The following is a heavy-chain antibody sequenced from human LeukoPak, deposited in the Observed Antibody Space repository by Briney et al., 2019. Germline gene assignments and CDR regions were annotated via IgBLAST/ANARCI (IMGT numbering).Heavy chain of an antibody. CDR1: GFTFSSSA. CDR3: AKASSSWYWDC. V-gene: IGHV3-23*01. J-gene: IGHJ4*02. D-gene: IGHD6-13*01. CDR2: ISFSGSRT. Sequence: GGSLRLSCAASGFTFSSSAISWVRQAPGKGLEWVSSISFSGSRTDYADSVKGRFTISRDNSKNTLHLQMNSLRAEDTALYYCAKASSSWYWDCWGQGALVTVSS.